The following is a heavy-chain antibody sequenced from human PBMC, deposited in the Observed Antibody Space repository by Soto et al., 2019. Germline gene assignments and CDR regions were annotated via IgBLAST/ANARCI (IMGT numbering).Heavy chain of an antibody. Sequence: GASGKVSCKASGGTFSSYAISLLRQAPVQVLEWMGGIIPIFGTANYAQKFQGRVTITADESTSTAYMELSSLRSEDTAVYYCASSIVVVPAAMLLDYWGQGTLVTVSS. CDR2: IIPIFGTA. CDR1: GGTFSSYA. D-gene: IGHD2-2*01. CDR3: ASSIVVVPAAMLLDY. V-gene: IGHV1-69*13. J-gene: IGHJ4*02.